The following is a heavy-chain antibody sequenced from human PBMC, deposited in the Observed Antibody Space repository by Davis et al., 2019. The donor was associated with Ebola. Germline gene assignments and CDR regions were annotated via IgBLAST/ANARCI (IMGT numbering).Heavy chain of an antibody. Sequence: SVKVSCKASAGTFGSYVINWVRQAPGQGLEWMGFIIPLFGTTEYAQSFQGRLTITADRSTSAAYMELTTLSSEDTAIYYCARGDVDGSGSSSQFDPWGQGTLVTVSS. V-gene: IGHV1-69*06. J-gene: IGHJ5*02. CDR2: IIPLFGTT. CDR3: ARGDVDGSGSSSQFDP. D-gene: IGHD3-10*01. CDR1: AGTFGSYV.